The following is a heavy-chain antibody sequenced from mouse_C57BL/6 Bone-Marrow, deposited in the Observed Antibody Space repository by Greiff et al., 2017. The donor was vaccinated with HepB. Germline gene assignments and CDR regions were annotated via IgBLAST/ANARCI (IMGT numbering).Heavy chain of an antibody. D-gene: IGHD1-1*01. CDR1: GFTFSSYA. J-gene: IGHJ4*01. CDR3: ARDRPITTVVAYYAMDY. V-gene: IGHV5-4*01. Sequence: EVKLQESGGGLVKPGGSLKLSCAASGFTFSSYAMSWVRQTPEKRLEWVATISDGGSYTYYPDNVKGRFTISRDNAKNNLYLQMSHLKSEDTAMYYCARDRPITTVVAYYAMDYWGQGTSVTVSS. CDR2: ISDGGSYT.